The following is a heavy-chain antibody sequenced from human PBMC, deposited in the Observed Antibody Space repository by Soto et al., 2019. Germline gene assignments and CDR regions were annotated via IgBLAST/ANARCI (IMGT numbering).Heavy chain of an antibody. CDR3: ASTGIYCSGGSCYPNWFDP. Sequence: QVQLQESGPGLVKPSETLSLTCTVSGGSISSYYWSWIRQPPGKGLEWIGYIYYSGSTNYNPSLKSRVPISVATSKNQFSLKLSSVTAADTAVYYCASTGIYCSGGSCYPNWFDPWGQGTLVTVSS. V-gene: IGHV4-59*01. CDR1: GGSISSYY. D-gene: IGHD2-15*01. CDR2: IYYSGST. J-gene: IGHJ5*02.